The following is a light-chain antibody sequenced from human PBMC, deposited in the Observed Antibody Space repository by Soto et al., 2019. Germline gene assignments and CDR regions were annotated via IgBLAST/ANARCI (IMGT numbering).Light chain of an antibody. CDR1: QSISNN. CDR2: GAS. V-gene: IGKV3-15*01. J-gene: IGKJ3*01. CDR3: QPYNNWPL. Sequence: EIVMTQSPATLSVSPGERATLSCRASQSISNNVAWYQQKPGQAPRLLIYGASTRATGIPARFSGSGSGTDFTLTISSLEPEDFAVYYCQPYNNWPLFGPGTKVDIK.